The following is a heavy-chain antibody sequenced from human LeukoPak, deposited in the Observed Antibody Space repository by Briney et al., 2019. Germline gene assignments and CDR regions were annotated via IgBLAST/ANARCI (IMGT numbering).Heavy chain of an antibody. CDR3: ANPSDYYDSSGYYY. J-gene: IGHJ4*02. V-gene: IGHV3-7*03. CDR2: IKQDGSEK. Sequence: GGSLRLSCAASGFTFSSYWMSWVRQAPGKGVEWVANIKQDGSEKYYVDSVKGRFTISRDNAKNSLYLQMNSLRAEDTAVYYCANPSDYYDSSGYYYWGQGTLVTVSS. CDR1: GFTFSSYW. D-gene: IGHD3-22*01.